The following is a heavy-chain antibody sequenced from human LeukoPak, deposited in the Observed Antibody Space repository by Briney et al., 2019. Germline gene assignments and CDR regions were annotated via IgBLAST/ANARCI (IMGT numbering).Heavy chain of an antibody. CDR2: IYPDDSDT. CDR1: GFRFTSYW. CDR3: ARVMYGGNEPEDV. D-gene: IGHD4/OR15-4a*01. V-gene: IGHV5-51*01. J-gene: IGHJ6*04. Sequence: GESLKISCKGSGFRFTSYWIAWVRQMPGKGLEWMGIIYPDDSDTKYSPSFQGQVTISADKSINTAYLQWSSLQASDTAMYYCARVMYGGNEPEDVWGKGTTVIVSS.